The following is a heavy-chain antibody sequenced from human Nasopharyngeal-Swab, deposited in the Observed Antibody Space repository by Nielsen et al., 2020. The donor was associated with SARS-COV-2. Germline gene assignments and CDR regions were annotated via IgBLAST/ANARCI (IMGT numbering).Heavy chain of an antibody. CDR3: ARAWRNFDWLYLDY. Sequence: SVKVSCKASGGTFSSYAISWVRQAPGQGLEWMGGIIPIFGTANYAQKFQGRVTITADKSTSTAYMELSSLRSEDTAVYYCARAWRNFDWLYLDYWGQGTLVTVSS. D-gene: IGHD3-9*01. J-gene: IGHJ4*02. CDR2: IIPIFGTA. CDR1: GGTFSSYA. V-gene: IGHV1-69*06.